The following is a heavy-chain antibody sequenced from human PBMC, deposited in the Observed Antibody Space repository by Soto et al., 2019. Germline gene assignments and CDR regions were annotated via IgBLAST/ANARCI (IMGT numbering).Heavy chain of an antibody. Sequence: PSETLSLTCTVSGGSFSGYFWTWIRQPPGKGLEWIGEINHSGSSNYNPSLKSRLTISVDTSKSQFSLKLSSVTAADMAVYYCARGAGGSSSYIDYWGQGTLVTVSS. CDR1: GGSFSGYF. D-gene: IGHD6-19*01. CDR3: ARGAGGSSSYIDY. V-gene: IGHV4-34*01. CDR2: INHSGSS. J-gene: IGHJ4*02.